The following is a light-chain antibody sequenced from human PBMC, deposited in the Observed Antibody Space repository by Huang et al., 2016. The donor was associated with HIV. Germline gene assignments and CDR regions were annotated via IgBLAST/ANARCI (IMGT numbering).Light chain of an antibody. CDR2: GAS. CDR1: QSGTS. Sequence: EIVLTQSPATRSVSPGERATLSGRASQSGTSFAWYQQKPGQTPRILIYGASTRANGMLDRVSGSGSGADFTLTISSLQAEDCAVYYYQQYNNWPSITFGQGTRLEIK. V-gene: IGKV3-15*01. J-gene: IGKJ5*01. CDR3: QQYNNWPSIT.